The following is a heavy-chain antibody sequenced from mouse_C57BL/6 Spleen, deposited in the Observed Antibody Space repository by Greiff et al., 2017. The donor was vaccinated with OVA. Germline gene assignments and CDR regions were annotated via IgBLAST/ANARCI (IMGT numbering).Heavy chain of an antibody. Sequence: VKLQESGAELARPGASVKLSCKASGYTFTSYGISWVKQRTGQGLEWIGEIYPRSGNTYYNEKFKGKATLTADKSSSTAYMELRSLTSEDSAVYFCARRDYDAYWGQGTLVTVSA. CDR3: ARRDYDAY. D-gene: IGHD2-4*01. CDR1: GYTFTSYG. J-gene: IGHJ3*01. V-gene: IGHV1-81*01. CDR2: IYPRSGNT.